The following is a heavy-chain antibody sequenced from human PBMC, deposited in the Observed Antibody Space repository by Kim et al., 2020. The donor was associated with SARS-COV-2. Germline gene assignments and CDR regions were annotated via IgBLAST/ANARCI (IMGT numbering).Heavy chain of an antibody. CDR3: ARAGNSGSYYVGDYYYHYAMDV. CDR1: GYSISSGYY. D-gene: IGHD1-26*01. Sequence: SETLSLTCTVAGYSISSGYYWGWIRQPPGMGLEWIGSIYHSGSTYYKPSLKSRVTISVDTSKNQLYLKVKSATAADTAVYFCARAGNSGSYYVGDYYYHYAMDVWGQETTVTVSS. CDR2: IYHSGST. V-gene: IGHV4-38-2*02. J-gene: IGHJ6*02.